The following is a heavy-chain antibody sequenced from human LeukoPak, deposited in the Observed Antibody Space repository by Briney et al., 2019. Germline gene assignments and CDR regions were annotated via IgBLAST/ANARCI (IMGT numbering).Heavy chain of an antibody. V-gene: IGHV3-33*01. J-gene: IGHJ4*02. CDR1: GFTFSSYG. D-gene: IGHD3-3*01. CDR2: IWYDGSNK. CDR3: ARESYDFWSGYYGGTSY. Sequence: GGSLRLSCAASGFTFSSYGMHWVRQAPGKGLEWVAVIWYDGSNKYYADSVKGRFTISRDNSKNTLYLQMNSLRAEDTAVYYCARESYDFWSGYYGGTSYWGQGTLVTVSS.